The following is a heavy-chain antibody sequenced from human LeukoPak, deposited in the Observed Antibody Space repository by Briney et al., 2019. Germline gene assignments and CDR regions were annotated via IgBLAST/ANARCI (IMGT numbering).Heavy chain of an antibody. Sequence: SGTLSLTCTVSGGSISSYYWSWSRQPPGKGLEWIGYIYTSGSTNYSASLKSRVTISVDTSKNQFSLKLSSVTAADTAVYYCARRGGYSGYDYERGGYYYYYYMDVWGKGTTVTVSS. CDR1: GGSISSYY. J-gene: IGHJ6*03. V-gene: IGHV4-4*09. D-gene: IGHD5-12*01. CDR2: IYTSGST. CDR3: ARRGGYSGYDYERGGYYYYYYMDV.